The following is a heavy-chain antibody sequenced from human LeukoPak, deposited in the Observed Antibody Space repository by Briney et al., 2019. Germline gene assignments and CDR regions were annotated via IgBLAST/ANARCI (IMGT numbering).Heavy chain of an antibody. CDR2: ISTSGNT. J-gene: IGHJ4*02. V-gene: IGHV4-4*07. Sequence: SETLSLTCTVSGGSISSYYWNWVRQPAGKGLEWIGRISTSGNTNSNPSLKSRVTMSVDTSKNQFSLKLSSVTAADTAVYYCASQYCSTTSCSDYWGQGTLVTVSS. CDR3: ASQYCSTTSCSDY. CDR1: GGSISSYY. D-gene: IGHD2-2*01.